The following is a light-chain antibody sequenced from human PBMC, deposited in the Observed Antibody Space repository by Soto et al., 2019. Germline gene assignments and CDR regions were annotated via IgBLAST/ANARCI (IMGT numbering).Light chain of an antibody. CDR2: AAS. V-gene: IGKV1-39*01. J-gene: IGKJ4*01. CDR1: QSISSY. CDR3: QQSYSHTLT. Sequence: DIPMTHAPSSLSPSLSNIVTITCRASQSISSYLNWYQQKPGKAPKLLIYAASSLQSGVPSRFSGSGSGTDFTLTISRLQPEDFATYYCQQSYSHTLTFGGGTKVDIK.